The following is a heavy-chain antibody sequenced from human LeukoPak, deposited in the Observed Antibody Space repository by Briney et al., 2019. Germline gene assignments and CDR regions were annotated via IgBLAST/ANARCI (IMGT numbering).Heavy chain of an antibody. CDR2: IWYDGSNK. J-gene: IGHJ6*03. V-gene: IGHV3-33*01. CDR3: ARARGWEPNHYYYYMDV. Sequence: GRSLRLSCAASGFTFNSYAMHWARQAPGKGLEWVALIWYDGSNKYYADSVEGRFTVSRDNSKNTLYLQMNSLRAEDTAVYYCARARGWEPNHYYYYMDVWGKGTTVTVSS. D-gene: IGHD1-26*01. CDR1: GFTFNSYA.